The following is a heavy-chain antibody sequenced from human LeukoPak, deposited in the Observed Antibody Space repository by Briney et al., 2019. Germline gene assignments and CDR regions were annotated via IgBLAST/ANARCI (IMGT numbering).Heavy chain of an antibody. D-gene: IGHD3-10*01. J-gene: IGHJ5*02. V-gene: IGHV6-1*01. CDR1: GDTVSSNSAA. Sequence: SQTLSLTCDISGDTVSSNSAAWNWIRQSPSRGLEWLGRTYYRSKWYYDYAVSVKSRITISPDTSKNQFSLQLNSVTADDTAVYYCARDNGGWFDTWGRGTLVTVSS. CDR3: ARDNGGWFDT. CDR2: TYYRSKWYY.